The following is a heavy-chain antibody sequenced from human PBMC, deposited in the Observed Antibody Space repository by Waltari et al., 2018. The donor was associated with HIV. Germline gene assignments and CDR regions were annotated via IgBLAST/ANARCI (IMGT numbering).Heavy chain of an antibody. D-gene: IGHD5-12*01. CDR3: AKDRGRWLQLRYFDY. V-gene: IGHV3-9*01. J-gene: IGHJ4*02. CDR1: GFTFDDYA. Sequence: EVQLVESGGGLVQPGRSLRLSCAASGFTFDDYAMHWVRQAPGKGLEWVSGISGNSGNIGYADSVKGRFTISRENAKDSLYLQMNSLRPEDTALYYCAKDRGRWLQLRYFDYWGQGTLVTVSS. CDR2: ISGNSGNI.